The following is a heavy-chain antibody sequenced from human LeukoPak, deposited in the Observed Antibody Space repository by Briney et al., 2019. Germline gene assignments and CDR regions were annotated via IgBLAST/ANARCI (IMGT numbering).Heavy chain of an antibody. V-gene: IGHV3-21*01. CDR1: GFTFSSYT. Sequence: GGSLRLSCAASGFTFSSYTMNWDRQAPGKGLEWVSSISSRSSYIYYADSVKGRFTISRDNAKNSLYLQMNSLWAEDTAVYYCARDPSYYYDSSGYYADAFDIWGQGTMVTVSS. CDR2: ISSRSSYI. CDR3: ARDPSYYYDSSGYYADAFDI. J-gene: IGHJ3*02. D-gene: IGHD3-22*01.